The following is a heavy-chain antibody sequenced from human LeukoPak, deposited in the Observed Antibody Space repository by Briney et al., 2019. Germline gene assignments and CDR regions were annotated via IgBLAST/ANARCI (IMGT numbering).Heavy chain of an antibody. CDR3: GRSGNWNYASRVDY. Sequence: PGGSPRLSCAASGFTFSNYWMTWVRQAPGKGLEWVANIKQDGSEKYYVDSVKGRFTISRDNAKNSLYLQMNSLRAEDTAVYYCGRSGNWNYASRVDYWGQGTLVTVSS. CDR2: IKQDGSEK. CDR1: GFTFSNYW. V-gene: IGHV3-7*01. J-gene: IGHJ4*02. D-gene: IGHD1-7*01.